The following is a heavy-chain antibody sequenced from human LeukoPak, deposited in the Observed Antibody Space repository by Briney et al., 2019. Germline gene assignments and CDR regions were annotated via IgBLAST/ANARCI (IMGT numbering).Heavy chain of an antibody. Sequence: GSLRLSCAASGFSFITYAMHWVRQAPGKGLEYVSAISSNGGSTYYANSVKGRFTISRDNSKNTLYLQMGSLRAEDMAVYYCARVSVGPDFDYWGQGTLVTVSS. CDR3: ARVSVGPDFDY. D-gene: IGHD3/OR15-3a*01. J-gene: IGHJ4*02. CDR2: ISSNGGST. V-gene: IGHV3-64*01. CDR1: GFSFITYA.